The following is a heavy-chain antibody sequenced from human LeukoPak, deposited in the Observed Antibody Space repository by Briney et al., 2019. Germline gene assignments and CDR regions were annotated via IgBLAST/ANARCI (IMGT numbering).Heavy chain of an antibody. V-gene: IGHV3-9*03. CDR2: MSWNSGNI. D-gene: IGHD2-15*01. CDR1: GFTFEEYA. J-gene: IGHJ3*02. Sequence: GGSLRLSCAASGFTFEEYAMHWVRQAPGKGLEWVSGMSWNSGNIGYADSVKGRFTISRDNAKNSLYLQMNSLRAEDMALYYCAKATCSGGNCYSSAFDMWGQGTMVTASS. CDR3: AKATCSGGNCYSSAFDM.